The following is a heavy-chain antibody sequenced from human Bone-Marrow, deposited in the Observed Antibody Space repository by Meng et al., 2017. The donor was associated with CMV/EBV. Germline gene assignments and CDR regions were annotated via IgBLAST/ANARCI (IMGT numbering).Heavy chain of an antibody. V-gene: IGHV3-9*01. CDR3: TKGVYGGTCYFDF. Sequence: SLKISCAASGFKYDHYAIHWVRQVPGKGLEWVSGINWDGTDIDYADSVRGRFTISRDNAKNSVYLQMNSLRPEDTALYYWTKGVYGGTCYFDFWGQGTLVTVSS. CDR1: GFKYDHYA. J-gene: IGHJ4*02. CDR2: INWDGTDI. D-gene: IGHD3-16*01.